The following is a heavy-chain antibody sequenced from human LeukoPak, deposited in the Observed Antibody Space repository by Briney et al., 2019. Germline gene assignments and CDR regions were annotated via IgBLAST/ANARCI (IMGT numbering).Heavy chain of an antibody. V-gene: IGHV3-21*01. CDR1: GFTFSSYS. J-gene: IGHJ5*02. Sequence: KPGGSLRLSCAASGFTFSSYSMNWVRQAPRKGLEWVSSISSSSSSMFYADSVKGRFTISRDNAKNSLYLQMNSLRAEDTALYYCARDYPVVPAAMWWFDPRGQGTLVTVSS. CDR2: ISSSSSSM. D-gene: IGHD2-2*01. CDR3: ARDYPVVPAAMWWFDP.